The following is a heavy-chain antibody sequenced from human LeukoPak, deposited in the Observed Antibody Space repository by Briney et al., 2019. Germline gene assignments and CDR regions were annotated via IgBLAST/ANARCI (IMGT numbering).Heavy chain of an antibody. CDR1: GGTFSSYA. D-gene: IGHD5-24*01. CDR2: IIPILGTA. CDR3: ARVGEMATISPYYYYMDV. J-gene: IGHJ6*03. Sequence: SVKVSCKASGGTFSSYAISWVRQAPGQGLEWMGRIIPILGTANYAQKFQGRVTITADESTSTAYMELSSLRSEDTAVYYCARVGEMATISPYYYYMDVWGKGTTVTVSS. V-gene: IGHV1-69*11.